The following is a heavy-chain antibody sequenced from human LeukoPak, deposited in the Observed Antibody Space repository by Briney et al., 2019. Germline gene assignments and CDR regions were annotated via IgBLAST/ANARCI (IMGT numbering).Heavy chain of an antibody. CDR2: ILYTGDT. V-gene: IGHV4-4*02. J-gene: IGHJ5*02. CDR3: ARAQRGCSANSCYLDP. Sequence: PSETLSLTCAVSGASVSSGNWWNWARQSPGKGLEWIAEILYTGDTNYNPSLRSRVTLSIDNSNNEASLKLASVTAADSAVYYCARAQRGCSANSCYLDPWGQGTLVTVSS. CDR1: GASVSSGNW. D-gene: IGHD2-15*01.